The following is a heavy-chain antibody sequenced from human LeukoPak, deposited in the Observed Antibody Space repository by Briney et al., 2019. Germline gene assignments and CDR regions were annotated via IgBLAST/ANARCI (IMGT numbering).Heavy chain of an antibody. CDR2: ISGDGGST. CDR3: ARHGSYNFDY. CDR1: GFIFDDYA. D-gene: IGHD3-10*01. J-gene: IGHJ4*02. V-gene: IGHV3-43*02. Sequence: GGSLRLSCAASGFIFDDYAMHWVRQAPGKGPEWVSLISGDGGSTYYADSVKGRFTISRDNAKSSLFLQMNSLRAEDTAVYYCARHGSYNFDYWGQGALVTVSS.